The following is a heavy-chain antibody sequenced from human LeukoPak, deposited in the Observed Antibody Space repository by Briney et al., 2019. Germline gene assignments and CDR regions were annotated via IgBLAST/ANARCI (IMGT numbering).Heavy chain of an antibody. V-gene: IGHV4-39*07. CDR2: IYYSGST. J-gene: IGHJ4*02. CDR3: ARDVQEGRFDY. CDR1: GGSISSSTYY. Sequence: SETLSLTCTVSGGSISSSTYYWGWIRQPPGKGLEWIGSIYYSGSTYYNPSLKSRVTISVDTSKNQFSLRLSSVTAAGTAVYYCARDVQEGRFDYWGQGTLVTVSS. D-gene: IGHD1-1*01.